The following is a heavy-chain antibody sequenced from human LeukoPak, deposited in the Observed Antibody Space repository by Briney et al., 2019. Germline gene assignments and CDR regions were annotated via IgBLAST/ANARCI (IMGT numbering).Heavy chain of an antibody. CDR2: LYPGDSDT. CDR3: AKSSSPYYFDY. V-gene: IGHV5-51*01. D-gene: IGHD6-6*01. Sequence: GESLKISCQGSGYSFTSYWIGWVRQMPGTGLAWIGILYPGDSDTRYSPSFQGRVTISADKSISTAYLQWSSLKASDTAMYYCAKSSSPYYFDYWGQGTLVTVSS. J-gene: IGHJ4*02. CDR1: GYSFTSYW.